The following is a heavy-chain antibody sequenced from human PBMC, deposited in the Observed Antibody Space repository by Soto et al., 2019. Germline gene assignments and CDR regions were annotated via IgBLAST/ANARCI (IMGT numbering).Heavy chain of an antibody. CDR1: GYTFTSYD. CDR3: ARLKGSYRYDAFDI. CDR2: MNPNSGNT. Sequence: GASVKVSCKASGYTFTSYDINCVRQATGQGLEWMGWMNPNSGNTGYAQKFQGRVTMTRNTSISTAYMELSSLRSEDTAAYYCARLKGSYRYDAFDIWGQGTMVTVSS. J-gene: IGHJ3*02. V-gene: IGHV1-8*01. D-gene: IGHD3-16*02.